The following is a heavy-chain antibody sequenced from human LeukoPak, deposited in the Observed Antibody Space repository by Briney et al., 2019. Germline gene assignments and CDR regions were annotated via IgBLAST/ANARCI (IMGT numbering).Heavy chain of an antibody. Sequence: PSGSLRLSCAVSGCTFSAYGWNWIRQAPGKGLEWVAVISYGGSYQAYPASVKGRFTVSRDSSKNTLYLQLNSLRPEDRGLYYCARDRRRDGYNYKDYWGQGTQVSVSS. CDR1: GCTFSAYG. D-gene: IGHD5-24*01. J-gene: IGHJ4*02. CDR2: ISYGGSYQ. V-gene: IGHV3-30*03. CDR3: ARDRRRDGYNYKDY.